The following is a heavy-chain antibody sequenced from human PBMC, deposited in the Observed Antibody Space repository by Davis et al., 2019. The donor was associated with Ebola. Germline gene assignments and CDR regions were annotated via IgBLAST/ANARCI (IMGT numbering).Heavy chain of an antibody. D-gene: IGHD3-9*01. CDR1: GYTFTSYY. Sequence: ASVKVSCKASGYTFTSYYMHWVRQAPGQGLEWMGIINPSGGSTSYAQKFQGRVTMTRDTSTSTVYMELSSLRSEDTAVYYCAISGADILTGYYNDYWGQGTLVTVSS. V-gene: IGHV1-46*01. J-gene: IGHJ4*02. CDR2: INPSGGST. CDR3: AISGADILTGYYNDY.